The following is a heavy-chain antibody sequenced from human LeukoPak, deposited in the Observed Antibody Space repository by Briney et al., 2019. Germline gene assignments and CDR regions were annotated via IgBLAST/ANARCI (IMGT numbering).Heavy chain of an antibody. CDR2: INSDGGST. V-gene: IGHV3-74*01. D-gene: IGHD2-15*01. CDR1: GFTFSSYW. J-gene: IGHJ6*02. Sequence: GGSLRLSCAASGFTFSSYWMHWVRQAPGKGLVWVSRINSDGGSTSYADSVKGRFTISRDNAKNTLYLQMNSLTAEDTAVYYCARVGCTGGSCLPYYYYAMDVWGQGTTATVSS. CDR3: ARVGCTGGSCLPYYYYAMDV.